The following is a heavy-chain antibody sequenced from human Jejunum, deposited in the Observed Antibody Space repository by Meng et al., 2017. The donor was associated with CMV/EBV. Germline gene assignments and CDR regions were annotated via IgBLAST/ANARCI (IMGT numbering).Heavy chain of an antibody. CDR3: ARVGGAQHGDFDF. CDR2: INHSGST. Sequence: LQQWGSGMLKPSEPLSLTCTVYGESFSCYYWTWIRQPPGKGLEWIGEINHSGSTNYNPSLKSRVTILVDTSKRQFSLRLSFVTAADTAVYYCARVGGAQHGDFDFWGQGTLVTVSS. J-gene: IGHJ4*02. CDR1: GESFSCYY. D-gene: IGHD4-17*01. V-gene: IGHV4-34*01.